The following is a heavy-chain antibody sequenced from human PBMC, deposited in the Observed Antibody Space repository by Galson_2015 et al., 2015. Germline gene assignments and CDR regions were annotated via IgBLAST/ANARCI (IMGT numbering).Heavy chain of an antibody. D-gene: IGHD6-6*01. J-gene: IGHJ4*02. CDR2: INPGGGP. CDR1: GYVFTNFF. CDR3: ARDLSGLRTSSDMGD. Sequence: SVKVSCKASGYVFTNFFVHWVRQAPGQGLEWIGLINPGGGPKYAQKFQGRITMTRDTYTTTAYMELSSLTSEDTAVYYCARDLSGLRTSSDMGDWGQGTLVTVTS. V-gene: IGHV1-46*01.